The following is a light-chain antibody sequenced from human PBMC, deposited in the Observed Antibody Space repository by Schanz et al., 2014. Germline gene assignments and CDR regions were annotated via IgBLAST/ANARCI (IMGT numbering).Light chain of an antibody. J-gene: IGKJ2*01. CDR3: QQYGSSPPYT. V-gene: IGKV3-15*01. CDR2: GAS. Sequence: EIVMTQSPATLSVSPGERATLSCRASQSVSSNLAWYQQKPGQAPRLLIYGASTGATGIPARFSGSGSGTDFTLTISRLEPEDFAVYYCQQYGSSPPYTFGQGTKLEIK. CDR1: QSVSSN.